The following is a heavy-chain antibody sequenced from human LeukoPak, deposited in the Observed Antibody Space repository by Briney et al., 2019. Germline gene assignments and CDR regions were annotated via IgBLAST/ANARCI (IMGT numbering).Heavy chain of an antibody. CDR2: IIPSLGIA. Sequence: SVKVSCKASGGTFSSYTISWVRQAPGQGLEWMGRIIPSLGIANYAQKFQGRVTITADKSTSTAYMELSSLRSEDTAVYYCARNHYYDSSLGYYFDYWGQGTLVTVSS. V-gene: IGHV1-69*02. D-gene: IGHD3-22*01. J-gene: IGHJ4*02. CDR3: ARNHYYDSSLGYYFDY. CDR1: GGTFSSYT.